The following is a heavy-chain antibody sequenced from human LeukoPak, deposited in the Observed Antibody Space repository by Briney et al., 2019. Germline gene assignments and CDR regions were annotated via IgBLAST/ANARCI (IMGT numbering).Heavy chain of an antibody. D-gene: IGHD3-22*01. V-gene: IGHV4-34*01. J-gene: IGHJ6*03. Sequence: KPSETLSLTCAVYGGSFSGYYWSWIRQPPGKGLEWIGEINHSGSTNYNPSLKSRVTISVDTSKNQFSLKLSSVTAADTAVYYCARARSGYYYIGYYYYYMDVWGKGTTVTVSS. CDR3: ARARSGYYYIGYYYYYMDV. CDR1: GGSFSGYY. CDR2: INHSGST.